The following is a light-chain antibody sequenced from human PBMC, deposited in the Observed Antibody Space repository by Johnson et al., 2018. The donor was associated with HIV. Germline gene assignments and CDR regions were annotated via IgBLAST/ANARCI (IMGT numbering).Light chain of an antibody. Sequence: QSVLTQPPSVSAAPGQKVTISCSGSSSDMGNYAVSWYQQLPGTAPKLLIYDNNKRPSGLPDRFSGSKYGTSATLGITGLQTGDEADYYCGTWDSSLSAYVFGTGTKVTVL. CDR1: SSDMGNYA. CDR2: DNN. V-gene: IGLV1-51*01. J-gene: IGLJ1*01. CDR3: GTWDSSLSAYV.